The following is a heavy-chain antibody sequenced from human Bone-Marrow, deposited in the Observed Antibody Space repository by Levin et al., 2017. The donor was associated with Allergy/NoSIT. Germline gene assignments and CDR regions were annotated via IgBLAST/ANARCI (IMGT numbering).Heavy chain of an antibody. D-gene: IGHD6-19*01. Sequence: SCSVSGASLSRVGSSCGWLLPLPGKGREGIGSISYRGNTYYNPSLKSRVTILVDTSKNQFSLKMSSMTAADTSVYYCVREDGYTSLWYVDYWGQGTLVTVSS. V-gene: IGHV4-39*01. CDR2: ISYRGNT. CDR3: VREDGYTSLWYVDY. J-gene: IGHJ4*02. CDR1: GASLSRVGSS.